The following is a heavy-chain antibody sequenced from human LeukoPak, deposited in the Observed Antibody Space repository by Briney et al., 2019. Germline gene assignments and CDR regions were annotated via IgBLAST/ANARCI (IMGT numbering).Heavy chain of an antibody. J-gene: IGHJ4*02. Sequence: GGSLRLSCAASGFTFSSYGMHWVRQAPGRGLEWVAVISYDGSNKYYADSVKGRFTISRDNSKNTLYLQMNSLRAEDTAVYYCAKDRQYQLLAYWGQGTLVTVSS. CDR3: AKDRQYQLLAY. CDR2: ISYDGSNK. V-gene: IGHV3-30*18. D-gene: IGHD2-2*01. CDR1: GFTFSSYG.